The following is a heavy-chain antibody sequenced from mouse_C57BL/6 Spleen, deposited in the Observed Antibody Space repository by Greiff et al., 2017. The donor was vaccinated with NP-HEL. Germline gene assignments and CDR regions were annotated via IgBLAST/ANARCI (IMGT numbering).Heavy chain of an antibody. Sequence: EVQLQQSGAELVRPGASVKLSCTASGFNIKDDYMHWVKQRPEQGLEWIGWIDPENGDTEYASKFQGKATITADTSSNTAYLQLSSLTSEDTAVYYCTTEGYYSNYGFAYWGQGTLVTVSA. J-gene: IGHJ3*01. CDR2: IDPENGDT. D-gene: IGHD2-5*01. V-gene: IGHV14-4*01. CDR1: GFNIKDDY. CDR3: TTEGYYSNYGFAY.